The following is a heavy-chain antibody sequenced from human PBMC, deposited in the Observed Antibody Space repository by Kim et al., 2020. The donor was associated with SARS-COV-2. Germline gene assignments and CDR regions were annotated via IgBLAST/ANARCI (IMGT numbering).Heavy chain of an antibody. CDR1: GASISSYY. D-gene: IGHD3-22*01. V-gene: IGHV4-59*01. CDR3: ARVGLYYDSSGVYSHVFEI. CDR2: IYYTGST. J-gene: IGHJ3*02. Sequence: SETLSLTCGVSGASISSYYYSWIRQPPGKGLEWIGYIYYTGSTNYNHSLKSRVTISVDTSKNHFSLRLSSVTAADTAVYYCARVGLYYDSSGVYSHVFEIWGQGTMVTVSS.